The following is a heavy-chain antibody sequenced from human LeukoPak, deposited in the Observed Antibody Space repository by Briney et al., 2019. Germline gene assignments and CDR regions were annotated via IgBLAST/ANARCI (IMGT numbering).Heavy chain of an antibody. CDR1: GDSISSSSSY. Sequence: SETLSLTCTVSGDSISSSSSYWDWIRQPPGKGLEWIGSIYYSGSTYYNPSLKSRVTISVDTSKNQFSLKLSSVTAADTAVYYCARDRGGYDPGYFDYWGQGTLVTVSS. CDR3: ARDRGGYDPGYFDY. V-gene: IGHV4-39*07. CDR2: IYYSGST. J-gene: IGHJ4*02. D-gene: IGHD5-12*01.